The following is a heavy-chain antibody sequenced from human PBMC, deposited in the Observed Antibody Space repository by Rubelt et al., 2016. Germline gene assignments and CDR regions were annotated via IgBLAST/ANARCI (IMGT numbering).Heavy chain of an antibody. CDR2: LYSGGAA. D-gene: IGHD6-13*01. Sequence: EVQLVVSGGGLVQPGGSLRLSCAASGFTVSNSYIHWVRQAPGKGLEWVSVLYSGGAAYYAGSVKGRFTISRDNAKNTLYLQMNSLRAEDTAIYYCARLKQGVTAAGTFDSWGQGTLVTVAS. V-gene: IGHV3-66*01. CDR1: GFTVSNSY. CDR3: ARLKQGVTAAGTFDS. J-gene: IGHJ4*02.